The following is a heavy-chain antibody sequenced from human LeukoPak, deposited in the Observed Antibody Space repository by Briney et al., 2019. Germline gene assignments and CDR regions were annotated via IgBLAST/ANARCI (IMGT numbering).Heavy chain of an antibody. CDR2: ISSSGSTI. Sequence: GGSLRLSCAASGFTFSSYEMNWVRQAPGKGLEWVSYISSSGSTIYYADSVKGRLTISRDNAKNSLYLQMNSLRAEDTAVYYCARGPVTRFDYWGQGTLVTVSS. V-gene: IGHV3-48*03. J-gene: IGHJ4*02. CDR3: ARGPVTRFDY. D-gene: IGHD1-1*01. CDR1: GFTFSSYE.